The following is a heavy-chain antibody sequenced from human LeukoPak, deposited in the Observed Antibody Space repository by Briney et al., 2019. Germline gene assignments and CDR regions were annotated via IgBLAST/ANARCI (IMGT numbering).Heavy chain of an antibody. J-gene: IGHJ4*02. D-gene: IGHD2-2*01. CDR2: IQHDGSIK. CDR1: GXTFSNYG. CDR3: ARDSCSSVTCYDY. Sequence: GGSLRLSCAASGXTFSNYGMHWVRLAPGKGLEWVAAIQHDGSIKYYADSVKGRFTISRDDSKNTLYLQMNSLRAEDAAVYYCARDSCSSVTCYDYWGQGTLVTVSS. V-gene: IGHV3-33*01.